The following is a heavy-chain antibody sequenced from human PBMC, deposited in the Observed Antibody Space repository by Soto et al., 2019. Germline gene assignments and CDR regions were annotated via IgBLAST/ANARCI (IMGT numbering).Heavy chain of an antibody. V-gene: IGHV5-10-1*01. Sequence: GESLKISCKGSGYSFTSYWIYWVRQMPGKGLEWMGRIDPSDSYTNYSPSFQGHVTISADKSISTAYLQWSSLKASDTAMYYCARRHSSSSAFDPWGQRTLVTVS. CDR3: ARRHSSSSAFDP. J-gene: IGHJ5*02. D-gene: IGHD6-13*01. CDR1: GYSFTSYW. CDR2: IDPSDSYT.